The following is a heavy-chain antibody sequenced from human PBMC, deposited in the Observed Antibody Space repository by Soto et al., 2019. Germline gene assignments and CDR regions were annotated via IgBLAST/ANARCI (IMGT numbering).Heavy chain of an antibody. CDR2: IWYDGSNK. J-gene: IGHJ6*02. CDR1: GFTFSSYG. CDR3: ARERYCSSTNCYHYYYYGMDV. Sequence: PGGSLRLSCAASGFTFSSYGMHWVRQAPGKGLEWVAVIWYDGSNKYYADSVKGRFTISRDNSKNTLYLQMNSLRAEDTAVYYCARERYCSSTNCYHYYYYGMDVWGQGTTVSVSS. D-gene: IGHD2-2*01. V-gene: IGHV3-33*01.